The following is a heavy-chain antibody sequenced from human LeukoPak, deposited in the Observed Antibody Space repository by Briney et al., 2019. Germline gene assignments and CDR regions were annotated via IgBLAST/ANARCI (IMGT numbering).Heavy chain of an antibody. CDR3: ARVPPYDFWSGYFDY. J-gene: IGHJ4*02. CDR1: GGSISSGDYY. CDR2: IYYSGST. Sequence: SETLSLTCTVSGGSISSGDYYWSWIRQPPGKGLEWIGYIYYSGSTYYNPSLKSRVTISVDTSENQFSLKLSSVTAADTAVYYCARVPPYDFWSGYFDYWGQGTLVTVSS. D-gene: IGHD3-3*01. V-gene: IGHV4-30-4*08.